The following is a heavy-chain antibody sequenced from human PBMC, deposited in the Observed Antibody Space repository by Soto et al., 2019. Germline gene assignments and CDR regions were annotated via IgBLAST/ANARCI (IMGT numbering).Heavy chain of an antibody. CDR1: GGSISSSSYY. D-gene: IGHD3-22*01. J-gene: IGHJ6*02. CDR2: VYYGGST. Sequence: PSETLSLTCTVSGGSISSSSYYWGWIRQPPGKGLEWIGNVYYGGSTYYNPSLKSRVTISVETSKSQFSPKLSSVTAADTAVYYCAGGDYYHSSGYYFYYYTMDVWGQGTTVTVS. V-gene: IGHV4-39*01. CDR3: AGGDYYHSSGYYFYYYTMDV.